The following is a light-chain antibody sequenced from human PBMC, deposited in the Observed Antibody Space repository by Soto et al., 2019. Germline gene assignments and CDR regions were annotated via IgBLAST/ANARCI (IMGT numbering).Light chain of an antibody. J-gene: IGKJ1*01. CDR3: QQYNNWPGT. V-gene: IGKV3-15*01. CDR2: GAS. Sequence: EIVLTQSPGTLSVSPGERATLSCRASQSVSSKLAWYQQKPRQAPRLLFYGASTGATGIPARFSGSGSETEFTLSISSLQSEDFAVYYCQQYNNWPGTFGQGTKV. CDR1: QSVSSK.